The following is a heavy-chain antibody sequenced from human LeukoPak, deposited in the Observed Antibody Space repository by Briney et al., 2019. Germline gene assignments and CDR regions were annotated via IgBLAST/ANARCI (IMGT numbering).Heavy chain of an antibody. Sequence: SQTLSLTCVVCGDSVSSKNGAWNWIRQSPSRGLEWLGRTYYRSKWYNDYAESMEGRMTISQDTSKNQYSLHLNSVTPDDTAVYYSARDFGTTGWHTFDYWGQGTLVTVSS. D-gene: IGHD6-19*01. V-gene: IGHV6-1*01. CDR3: ARDFGTTGWHTFDY. CDR2: TYYRSKWYN. CDR1: GDSVSSKNGA. J-gene: IGHJ4*02.